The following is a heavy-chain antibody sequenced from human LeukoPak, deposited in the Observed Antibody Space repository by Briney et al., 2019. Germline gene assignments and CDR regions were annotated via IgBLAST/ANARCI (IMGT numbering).Heavy chain of an antibody. CDR1: GFTFSSYG. D-gene: IGHD1-26*01. V-gene: IGHV3-30*18. CDR2: ISYDGSNK. J-gene: IGHJ4*02. CDR3: AKGSGSYDYFDS. Sequence: PGGSLRLSCAASGFTFSSYGMHWVRQAPGKGLEWVAVISYDGSNKYYADSVKGRFTISRDNSNNTLYLQLNSLRVEDTAVYYCAKGSGSYDYFDSWGQGALVSVS.